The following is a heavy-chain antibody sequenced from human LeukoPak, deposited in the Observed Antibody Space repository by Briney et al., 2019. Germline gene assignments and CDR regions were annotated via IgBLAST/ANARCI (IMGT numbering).Heavy chain of an antibody. CDR2: ISGSGGYT. CDR3: AKSPGRSGYVHDDFDI. Sequence: GGSLRLSCAASGFTFSSFAMSWVRQAPGKGLEWVSGISGSGGYTYYADSVKGRFTISRDNSKNTLYLQMNSLRAEDTAVYYCAKSPGRSGYVHDDFDIWGQGTVVTVSS. D-gene: IGHD3-3*01. J-gene: IGHJ3*02. V-gene: IGHV3-23*01. CDR1: GFTFSSFA.